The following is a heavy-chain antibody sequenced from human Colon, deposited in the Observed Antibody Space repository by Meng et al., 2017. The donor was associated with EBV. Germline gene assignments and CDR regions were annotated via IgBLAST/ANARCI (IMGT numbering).Heavy chain of an antibody. CDR1: GGSINSGDYY. J-gene: IGHJ4*02. V-gene: IGHV4-30-4*01. CDR2: IYYTGST. Sequence: VALPVSAPGLVKPSPTLSVACTGSGGSINSGDYYWSWIRQPPGKGLEWIGYIYYTGSTYYNPSLKSRVTISMDTSKNQFSLRLSSVTAADTAVYYCARNYYFDYWGQGTLVTVSS. CDR3: ARNYYFDY.